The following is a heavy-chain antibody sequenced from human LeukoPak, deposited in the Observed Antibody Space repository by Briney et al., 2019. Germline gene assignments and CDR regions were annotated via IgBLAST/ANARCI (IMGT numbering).Heavy chain of an antibody. V-gene: IGHV3-30*02. CDR3: AKATMVRGVTPFDY. CDR1: GFTFSSYV. Sequence: GGSLRLSCAASGFTFSSYVMHWVRQAPGKGLEWVAFIRYDGSNKYYADSVKGRFTISRDNSKNTLYLQMNSLRAEDTAVYYCAKATMVRGVTPFDYWGRGNLVTVSS. J-gene: IGHJ4*02. CDR2: IRYDGSNK. D-gene: IGHD3-10*01.